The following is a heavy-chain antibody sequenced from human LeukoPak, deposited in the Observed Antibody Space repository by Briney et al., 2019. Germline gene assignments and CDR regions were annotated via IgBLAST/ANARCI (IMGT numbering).Heavy chain of an antibody. V-gene: IGHV1-2*02. CDR2: INPNSGGT. CDR3: ARRPGYSSSWSYYYYGMDV. J-gene: IGHJ6*02. D-gene: IGHD6-13*01. Sequence: ASVKVSCKASGYTFTGYYMHWVRQAPRQGLEWMGWINPNSGGTNYAQKFQGRVTMTRDTSISTAYMELSRLRSDDTAVYYCARRPGYSSSWSYYYYGMDVWGQGTTVTVSS. CDR1: GYTFTGYY.